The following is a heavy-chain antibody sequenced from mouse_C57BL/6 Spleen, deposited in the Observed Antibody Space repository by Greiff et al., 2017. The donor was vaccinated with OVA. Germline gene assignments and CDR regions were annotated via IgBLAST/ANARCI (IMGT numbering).Heavy chain of an antibody. V-gene: IGHV14-4*01. CDR1: GFNIKDDY. CDR2: IDPENGDT. D-gene: IGHD2-3*01. J-gene: IGHJ4*01. Sequence: EVKLQESGAELVRPGASVKLSCTASGFNIKDDYMHWVKQRPEQGLEWIGWIDPENGDTEYASKFQGKATITADTSSNTAYLQLSSLTSEDTAVYYCTTSMSYAMDYWGQGTSVTVSS. CDR3: TTSMSYAMDY.